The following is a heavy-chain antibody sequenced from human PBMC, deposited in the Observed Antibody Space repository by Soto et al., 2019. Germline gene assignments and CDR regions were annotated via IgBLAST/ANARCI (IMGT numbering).Heavy chain of an antibody. CDR2: LYYSGNT. CDR1: GGSIRNYA. J-gene: IGHJ4*02. Sequence: SETLSLTCTVSGGSIRNYAWSWIRQPPGKGLEWIGYLYYSGNTNYNLSLKSRVTISIDTSKNQFSLKLSSVTAADTAVYYCARDVSPTYWGQGMLVTVS. V-gene: IGHV4-59*01. CDR3: ARDVSPTY.